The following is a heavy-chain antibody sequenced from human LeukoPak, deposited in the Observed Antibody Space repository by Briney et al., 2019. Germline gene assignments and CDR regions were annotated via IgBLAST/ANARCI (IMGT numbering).Heavy chain of an antibody. J-gene: IGHJ4*02. Sequence: GGSLRLSCAASGFTFSSYAMSWVRQAPGKGLEWVPAISGSGGSTYYADSVKGRFTISRYNSRDTLYLQMNSLRAEDTPVFYCAKGYYDYVWGSYYFDYWGQGTLLTVSS. CDR1: GFTFSSYA. D-gene: IGHD3-16*01. CDR3: AKGYYDYVWGSYYFDY. CDR2: ISGSGGST. V-gene: IGHV3-23*01.